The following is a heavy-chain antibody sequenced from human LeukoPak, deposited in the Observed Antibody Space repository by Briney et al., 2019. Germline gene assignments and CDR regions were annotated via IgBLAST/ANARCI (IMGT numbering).Heavy chain of an antibody. J-gene: IGHJ1*01. V-gene: IGHV4-39*01. CDR3: ARQLFRQWPEYFQH. CDR2: IYYSGST. CDR1: GGSISSGSAF. D-gene: IGHD6-19*01. Sequence: SETLSLTCSVSGGSISSGSAFWGWIRQPPGKGLEWLGTIYYSGSTYYNPSLKSRVTTSVDTSKNQFSLKLSSVTAADTAVYYCARQLFRQWPEYFQHWGQGTLVTVSP.